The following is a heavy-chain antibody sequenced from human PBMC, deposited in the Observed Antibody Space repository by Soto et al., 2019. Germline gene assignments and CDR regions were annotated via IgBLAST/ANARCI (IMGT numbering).Heavy chain of an antibody. CDR2: IYYSGST. J-gene: IGHJ4*02. D-gene: IGHD6-13*01. V-gene: IGHV4-59*01. CDR3: AGSIAAAGTYY. Sequence: SETLSLTCTVSGGSISSYYWSWIRQPPGKGLEWIGYIYYSGSTNYNPSLKSRVTISVDTSKNQFSLKLSSVTAADTAVYYCAGSIAAAGTYYWGQGTLVTVSS. CDR1: GGSISSYY.